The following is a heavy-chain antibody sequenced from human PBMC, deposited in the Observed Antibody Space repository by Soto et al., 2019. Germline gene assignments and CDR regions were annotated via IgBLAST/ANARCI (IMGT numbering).Heavy chain of an antibody. J-gene: IGHJ4*02. CDR1: GFTFSGSA. Sequence: EVQLVESGGGLVQPGGSLKLSCAASGFTFSGSAMHWVRQASGKGLEWVGRIRSKANSYATAYAASVKGRFTIPRDDSKNTAYLQMNSLKTEDTAVYYCTRALSSGLDYWGQGTLVTVSS. CDR3: TRALSSGLDY. CDR2: IRSKANSYAT. D-gene: IGHD6-19*01. V-gene: IGHV3-73*02.